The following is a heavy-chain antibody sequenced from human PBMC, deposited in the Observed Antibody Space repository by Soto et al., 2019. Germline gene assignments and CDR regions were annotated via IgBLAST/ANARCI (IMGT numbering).Heavy chain of an antibody. D-gene: IGHD3-3*01. J-gene: IGHJ4*02. CDR2: ISNDGRSK. Sequence: ESVGGVVQPGTSLRLSCAASGFTFRSHGMHWVRQVPGKGLEWVAAISNDGRSKYYADSVKGRFSISRDNSENTMYLQMNSLRVEDTAMYYCAKQYEFGGLEDYWGQGTLVTVSS. V-gene: IGHV3-30*18. CDR1: GFTFRSHG. CDR3: AKQYEFGGLEDY.